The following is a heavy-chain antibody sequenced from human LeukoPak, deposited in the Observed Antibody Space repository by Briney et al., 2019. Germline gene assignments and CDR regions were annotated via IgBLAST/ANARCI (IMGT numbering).Heavy chain of an antibody. V-gene: IGHV3-23*01. J-gene: IGHJ4*02. D-gene: IGHD1-26*01. Sequence: GGSLRLSCAATGVTYSSYPMNGVRQAPGKGLEWVSGISGSGGSTYSADSVKGRFTISRDNSKKTVYLQMNGLRAEDTAVYYCAKDRGLVGDTPSNFEHWGQGTLVTVSS. CDR1: GVTYSSYP. CDR2: ISGSGGST. CDR3: AKDRGLVGDTPSNFEH.